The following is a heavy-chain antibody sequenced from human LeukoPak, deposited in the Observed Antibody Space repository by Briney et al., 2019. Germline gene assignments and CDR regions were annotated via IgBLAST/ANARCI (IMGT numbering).Heavy chain of an antibody. J-gene: IGHJ5*02. Sequence: ASVKVSCKASGYTFTSYGISWVRQAPGQGLEWMGWISAYNGNTNYAQKLQGRVTMTTDTSTSTAYMELRSLRSDDTAVYYCARDSYCSSTSCYRIWFDPLGQGTLVTVSS. D-gene: IGHD2-2*01. CDR3: ARDSYCSSTSCYRIWFDP. CDR1: GYTFTSYG. V-gene: IGHV1-18*01. CDR2: ISAYNGNT.